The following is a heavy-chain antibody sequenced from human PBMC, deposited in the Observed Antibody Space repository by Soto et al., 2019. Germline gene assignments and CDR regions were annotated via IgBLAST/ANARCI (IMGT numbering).Heavy chain of an antibody. D-gene: IGHD3-3*01. V-gene: IGHV1-46*01. CDR3: ARGRDYDFWSGSPPRGMDV. CDR2: INPSGGST. CDR1: GSTFTSYY. Sequence: ASVKVSCQASGSTFTSYYMHWVRQAPGQGLEWMGIINPSGGSTSYAQKFQGRVTMTRDTSTSTVYMELSSLRSEDTAVYYCARGRDYDFWSGSPPRGMDVWGQGTTVTVSS. J-gene: IGHJ6*02.